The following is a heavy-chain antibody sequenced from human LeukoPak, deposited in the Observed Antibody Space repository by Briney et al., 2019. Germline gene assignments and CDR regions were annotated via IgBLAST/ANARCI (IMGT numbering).Heavy chain of an antibody. Sequence: GGSLRLSCAASGFTFSSYGMHWVRQAPGKGLEWVAVIWYDGSNKYYADSVKGRFTISRDNSKNTLYLQMNSLRAEDTAVYYCAREIYDFWSGYLRPYYYGMEVWGQGTTVTVSS. CDR1: GFTFSSYG. D-gene: IGHD3-3*01. J-gene: IGHJ6*02. CDR3: AREIYDFWSGYLRPYYYGMEV. CDR2: IWYDGSNK. V-gene: IGHV3-33*01.